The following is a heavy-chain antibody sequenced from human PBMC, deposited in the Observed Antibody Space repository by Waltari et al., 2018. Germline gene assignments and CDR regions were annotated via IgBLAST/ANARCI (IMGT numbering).Heavy chain of an antibody. V-gene: IGHV3-30-3*01. CDR3: ARSRGDYADY. J-gene: IGHJ4*02. CDR1: GFTFSSYA. CDR2: ISYDGSNK. D-gene: IGHD4-17*01. Sequence: QVQLVESGGGVVQPGRSLRLSCAASGFTFSSYAMHWVRQAPGKGLEWVAVISYDGSNKYYADSVKGRFTISRDNSKNTLYLQMNSLRAEDTAVYYCARSRGDYADYWGQGTLVTVSS.